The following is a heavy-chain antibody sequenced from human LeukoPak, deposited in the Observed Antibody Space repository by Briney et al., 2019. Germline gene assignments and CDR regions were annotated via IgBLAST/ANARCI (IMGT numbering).Heavy chain of an antibody. CDR2: ISSSGSTI. V-gene: IGHV3-11*01. CDR3: AKRRGLELLYYYYMDV. J-gene: IGHJ6*03. Sequence: GGSLRLSCAASGFTFSDYYMSWIRQAPGKGLEWVSYISSSGSTIYYADSVKGRFTISRDNSKNTLYLQMNSLRAEDTAVYYCAKRRGLELLYYYYMDVWGKGTTVTVSS. CDR1: GFTFSDYY. D-gene: IGHD1-7*01.